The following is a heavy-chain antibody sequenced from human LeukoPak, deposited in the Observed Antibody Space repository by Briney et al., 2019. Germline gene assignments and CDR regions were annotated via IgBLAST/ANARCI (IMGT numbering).Heavy chain of an antibody. CDR3: AKDRAIVVVPAALGFDY. CDR2: ISGSGGST. D-gene: IGHD2-2*01. V-gene: IGHV3-23*01. J-gene: IGHJ4*02. CDR1: GFIFSSYW. Sequence: GGSLRLSCAASGFIFSSYWMSWVRQAPGKGLEWVSAISGSGGSTYYADSVKGRFTISRDNSKNTLYLQMNSLRAEDTAVYYCAKDRAIVVVPAALGFDYWGQGTLVTVSS.